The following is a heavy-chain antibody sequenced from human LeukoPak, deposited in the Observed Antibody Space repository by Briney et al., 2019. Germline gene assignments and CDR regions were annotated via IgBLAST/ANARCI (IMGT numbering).Heavy chain of an antibody. D-gene: IGHD1-26*01. Sequence: SETLSLTCTVSGGSISGYYWSWIRQPPGKGLEWVGYIYSSGHTNYNPSLNSPVTNSEDTSKNHFSLRLISVTAADTAVYYCARGESLGLDSWGQGTLVAVSS. CDR3: ARGESLGLDS. V-gene: IGHV4-59*01. CDR2: IYSSGHT. J-gene: IGHJ4*02. CDR1: GGSISGYY.